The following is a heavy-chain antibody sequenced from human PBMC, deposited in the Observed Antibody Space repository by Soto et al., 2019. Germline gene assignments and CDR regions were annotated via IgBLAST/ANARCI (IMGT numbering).Heavy chain of an antibody. CDR2: IYYSGST. V-gene: IGHV4-59*01. D-gene: IGHD6-19*01. Sequence: SSETLSLTCNVSGGSISSYYWSWIRQPPGKGLEWIGYIYYSGSTNYNPSLKSRVTISVDTSKNQFSLKLSSVTAADTAVYYCARGKQWLAWAPFFDYWGQGTLVTVSS. CDR1: GGSISSYY. J-gene: IGHJ4*02. CDR3: ARGKQWLAWAPFFDY.